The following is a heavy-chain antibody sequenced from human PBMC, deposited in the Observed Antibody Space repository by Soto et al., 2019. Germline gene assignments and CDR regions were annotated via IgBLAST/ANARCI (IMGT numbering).Heavy chain of an antibody. V-gene: IGHV3-23*01. Sequence: GGSLRLSCAASGFTFSRYAMSWVLQAPGKGLEWVSAISGSGGGTYYADSVEGRFTISRDNSKNTLYLQMNSLRAEDTAVYYCAKAEKLAAPQTDYWGQGTLVTVSS. J-gene: IGHJ4*02. CDR2: ISGSGGGT. CDR3: AKAEKLAAPQTDY. D-gene: IGHD6-6*01. CDR1: GFTFSRYA.